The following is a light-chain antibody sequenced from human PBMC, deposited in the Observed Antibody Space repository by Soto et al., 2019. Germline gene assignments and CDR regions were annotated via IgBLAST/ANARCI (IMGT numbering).Light chain of an antibody. CDR3: QQYGSSPRT. CDR2: GAS. Sequence: DIVLTQSPGTLSLSPGERATLSCRASQTVGSIYLAWYQQKPGQAPRLLIHGASNRASGIPDRFSGSGSGTDFTLTISRLEPEDFVVYYCQQYGSSPRTFGQGTKV. J-gene: IGKJ1*01. V-gene: IGKV3-20*01. CDR1: QTVGSIY.